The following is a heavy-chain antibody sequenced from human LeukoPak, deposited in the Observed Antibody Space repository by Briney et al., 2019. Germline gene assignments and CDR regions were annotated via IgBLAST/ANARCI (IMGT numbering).Heavy chain of an antibody. Sequence: SETLSLTCTVSGGSISSGGYYWSWIRQHPGKGLEWIGYIYYSGSTYYNPSLKSRVTISVDTSKNQFSLKLSSVTAADTAVYYCARAWGGYSYGHPFDYWGQGTLVTVSS. CDR3: ARAWGGYSYGHPFDY. J-gene: IGHJ4*02. V-gene: IGHV4-31*03. CDR1: GGSISSGGYY. D-gene: IGHD5-18*01. CDR2: IYYSGST.